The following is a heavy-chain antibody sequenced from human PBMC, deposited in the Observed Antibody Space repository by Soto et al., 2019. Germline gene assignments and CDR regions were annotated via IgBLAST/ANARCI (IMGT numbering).Heavy chain of an antibody. CDR3: VRDCSGGGCYSDYGMDV. Sequence: SETLSRTWAVYGGSFSGYYWSWSRPPPGKGLEWIGEINHSGSTNYNPSLKSRVTISVDTSKNQFSLKLSSVTAADTAVYYCVRDCSGGGCYSDYGMDVWGQGTTVTVSS. V-gene: IGHV4-34*01. CDR1: GGSFSGYY. CDR2: INHSGST. J-gene: IGHJ6*02. D-gene: IGHD2-15*01.